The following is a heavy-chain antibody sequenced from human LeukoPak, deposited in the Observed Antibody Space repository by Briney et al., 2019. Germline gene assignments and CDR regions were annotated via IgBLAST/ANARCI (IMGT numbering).Heavy chain of an antibody. Sequence: SETLSLTCTVSGGSISSGGYYWSWIRQPPGKGLEWIGYIYHSGSTYYNPSLKSRVTISVDRSKNQFSLKLSSVTAADTAVYYCAGYCSSTSCSPFDYWGQGTLVTVSS. CDR3: AGYCSSTSCSPFDY. CDR1: GGSISSGGYY. V-gene: IGHV4-30-2*01. CDR2: IYHSGST. D-gene: IGHD2-2*01. J-gene: IGHJ4*02.